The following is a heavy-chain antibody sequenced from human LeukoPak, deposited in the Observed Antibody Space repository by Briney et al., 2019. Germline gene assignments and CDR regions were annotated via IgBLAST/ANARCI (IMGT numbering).Heavy chain of an antibody. Sequence: PSETLSLTCAVYGGSFSGYYWSWIRQPPGKGLEWIGEINHSGSTNYNPSLKSRVTISVDTSKNQFSLKLSSVTAEDTAVYYCARDQTPFVWGQGTLVTVSS. CDR3: ARDQTPFV. J-gene: IGHJ4*02. CDR2: INHSGST. V-gene: IGHV4-34*01. CDR1: GGSFSGYY.